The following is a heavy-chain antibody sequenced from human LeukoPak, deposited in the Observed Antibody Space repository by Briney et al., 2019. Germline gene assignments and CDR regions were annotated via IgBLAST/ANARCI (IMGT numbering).Heavy chain of an antibody. CDR1: GFTFNSYG. V-gene: IGHV3-33*06. CDR2: IWYDGSNK. CDR3: AKDRWGSGGSGGGDY. Sequence: GGSLRLSCAASGFTFNSYGMHWVRQAPGKGLEWVAVIWYDGSNKYYADSVKGRFTISRDNSKNTLYLQMSSLRAEDTAVYYCAKDRWGSGGSGGGDYWGQGTLVTVSS. D-gene: IGHD2-15*01. J-gene: IGHJ4*02.